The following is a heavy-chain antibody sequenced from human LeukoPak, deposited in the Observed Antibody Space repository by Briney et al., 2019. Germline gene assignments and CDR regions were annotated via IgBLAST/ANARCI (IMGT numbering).Heavy chain of an antibody. CDR3: ARDRPNWNHKYFDY. Sequence: SVEVSCKASGGTFSSYAISWVRQAPGQGLEWMGGIIPIFGTANYAQKFQGRVTITADESTSTAYMELSSLRSEDTAVYYCARDRPNWNHKYFDYWGQGTLVTVSS. V-gene: IGHV1-69*13. CDR2: IIPIFGTA. J-gene: IGHJ4*02. CDR1: GGTFSSYA. D-gene: IGHD1-1*01.